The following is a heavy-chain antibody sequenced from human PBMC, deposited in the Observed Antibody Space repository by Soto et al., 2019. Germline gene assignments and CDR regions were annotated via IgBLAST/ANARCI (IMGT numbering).Heavy chain of an antibody. J-gene: IGHJ4*02. CDR3: ARSHRYDFWSGYEQRYFDY. V-gene: IGHV1-18*01. Sequence: GASVKVSCKASGCTFTSYGISWVRQAPGQGLEWMGWISAYNGNTNYAQKLQGRATMPTDTSTSTAYMELRSLRSDATAVYYCARSHRYDFWSGYEQRYFDYWAQGTLVPVS. D-gene: IGHD3-3*01. CDR2: ISAYNGNT. CDR1: GCTFTSYG.